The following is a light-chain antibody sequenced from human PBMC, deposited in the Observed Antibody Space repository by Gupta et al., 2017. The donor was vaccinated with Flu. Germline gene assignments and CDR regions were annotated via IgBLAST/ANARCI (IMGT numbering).Light chain of an antibody. CDR1: SSDVGGYKY. CDR2: HLN. V-gene: IGLV2-11*03. CDR3: CSYAGNYAWA. Sequence: SVTISCNGTSSDVGGYKYVSWYQQQPGKAPKLMIYHLNERPAGVPARFSGSKSGNTASLTISGLQAEDEGDYYCCSYAGNYAWAFGGGTKWTVL. J-gene: IGLJ3*02.